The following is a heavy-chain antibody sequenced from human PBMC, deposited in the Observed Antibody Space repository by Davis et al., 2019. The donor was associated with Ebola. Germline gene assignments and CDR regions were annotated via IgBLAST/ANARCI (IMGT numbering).Heavy chain of an antibody. CDR1: GFTFRNYA. J-gene: IGHJ4*02. Sequence: GESLKISCAVSGFTFRNYALHWVRQAPGKGLEWVALISYDGSDKYYADSVKGRLTISRDNSKNTLCLQMNSLRAEDTAVYYCAREAEAFDHWGQGTLVTVSS. V-gene: IGHV3-30*01. CDR3: AREAEAFDH. CDR2: ISYDGSDK.